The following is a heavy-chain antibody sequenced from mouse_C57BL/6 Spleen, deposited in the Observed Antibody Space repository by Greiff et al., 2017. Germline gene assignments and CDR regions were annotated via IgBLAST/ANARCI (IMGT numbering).Heavy chain of an antibody. CDR2: ISNGGGST. J-gene: IGHJ4*01. V-gene: IGHV5-12*01. Sequence: EVMLVESGGGLVQPGGSLKLSCAASGFTFSDYYMYWVRQTPEKRLEWVAYISNGGGSTYYPDTVKGRFTISRDNAKNTLYLQMSRLKSEDTAMYYCAGHDYSSRHYAMDYWGQGTSVTVSS. D-gene: IGHD2-4*01. CDR3: AGHDYSSRHYAMDY. CDR1: GFTFSDYY.